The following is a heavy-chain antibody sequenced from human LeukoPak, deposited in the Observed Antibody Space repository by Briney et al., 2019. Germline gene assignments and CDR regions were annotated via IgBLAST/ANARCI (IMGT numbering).Heavy chain of an antibody. CDR1: GYTFTSYA. CDR2: INAGNGNT. V-gene: IGHV1-3*01. D-gene: IGHD6-13*01. J-gene: IGHJ5*02. CDR3: ARAPTKYSSSWYWFDP. Sequence: GPSVKVSCKASGYTFTSYAMHWVRQAPGQRLEWMGWINAGNGNTKYSQKFQGRVTITRDTSACTAYMELSSLRSEDTAVYYCARAPTKYSSSWYWFDPWGQGTLVTVSS.